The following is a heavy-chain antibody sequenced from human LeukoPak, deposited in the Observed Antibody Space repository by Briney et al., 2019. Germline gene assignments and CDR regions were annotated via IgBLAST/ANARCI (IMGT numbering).Heavy chain of an antibody. Sequence: GGSLRLSCAASGFTFSSSAMSWVRQAPGEGLYWVSAISGSSPSTYYAASVKGRFTISRDNSKNTFYLQMNSLTAEDTAVYYCAKEGGTGTRFDDWGQGTLVTVSS. CDR1: GFTFSSSA. CDR3: AKEGGTGTRFDD. J-gene: IGHJ4*02. CDR2: ISGSSPST. D-gene: IGHD1-7*01. V-gene: IGHV3-23*01.